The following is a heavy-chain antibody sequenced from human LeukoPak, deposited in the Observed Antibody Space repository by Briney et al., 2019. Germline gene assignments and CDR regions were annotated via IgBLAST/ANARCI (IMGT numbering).Heavy chain of an antibody. J-gene: IGHJ4*02. CDR3: ARDQDYLGYYFDY. V-gene: IGHV3-64*01. CDR2: ISSNGGST. Sequence: PGGSLRLSCAASGFTFSSYAMHWVRQAPGKGLEYVSAISSNGGSTYYANSVKGRFTISRDNSKNTLYLQMGSLRAEDMAVYYCARDQDYLGYYFDYWGQGTLVTVSS. CDR1: GFTFSSYA. D-gene: IGHD4/OR15-4a*01.